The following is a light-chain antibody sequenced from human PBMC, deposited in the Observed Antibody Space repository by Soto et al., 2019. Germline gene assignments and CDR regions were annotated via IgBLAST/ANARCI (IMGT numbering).Light chain of an antibody. CDR2: DVT. CDR1: SSVVGGYNY. V-gene: IGLV2-11*01. Sequence: QSVLTQPRSVSGSPGQSLTISCTGTSSVVGGYNYVSWYQQYPGKVPKLMIYDVTKRPSGVPDRFSGSKSGNTASLTISGLQAEDEADYYCCSHAGXYTYVFGTGTKVTVL. CDR3: CSHAGXYTYV. J-gene: IGLJ1*01.